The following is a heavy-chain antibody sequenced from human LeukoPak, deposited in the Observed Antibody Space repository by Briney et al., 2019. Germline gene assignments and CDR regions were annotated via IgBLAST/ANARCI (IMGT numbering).Heavy chain of an antibody. D-gene: IGHD3-10*01. CDR2: IYYSGST. CDR3: AGFITGGSGSYYQPFDY. J-gene: IGHJ4*02. CDR1: DGSISSGGYS. Sequence: PSETLSLTCAVSDGSISSGGYSWSWIRQPPGKGLEWIGYIYYSGSTYYNPSLKSRVTISVDTSKNQFSLKLSSVTAADTAVYYCAGFITGGSGSYYQPFDYWGQGTLVTVSS. V-gene: IGHV4-30-4*07.